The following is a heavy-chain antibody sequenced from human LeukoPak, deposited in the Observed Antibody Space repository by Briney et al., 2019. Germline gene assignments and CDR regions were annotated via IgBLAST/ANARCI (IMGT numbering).Heavy chain of an antibody. CDR3: ARDYDLFYFDY. CDR2: ISAYNGNT. CDR1: GYTFTNYG. J-gene: IGHJ4*02. V-gene: IGHV1-18*01. Sequence: EASVEVSCKASGYTFTNYGISLVRQAPGQGLEWMGWISAYNGNTNYAQKLQGRVTMTTDTATSTAYMELRSLRSDDTAVYYCARDYDLFYFDYWGQGTLVTVSS. D-gene: IGHD3-16*01.